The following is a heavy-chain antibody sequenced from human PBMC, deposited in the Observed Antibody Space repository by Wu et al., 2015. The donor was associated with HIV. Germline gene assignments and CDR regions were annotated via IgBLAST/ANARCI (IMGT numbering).Heavy chain of an antibody. J-gene: IGHJ4*02. V-gene: IGHV1-69*12. CDR2: IIPIFGKA. Sequence: QVHLVQSGAEVKKPRSSVKVSCKASGDTFSTSTFTWVRQTPGQGLQWMGGIIPIFGKAHYARRLQGKVTITADESTNTVYMELRSLKSEDTAIYYCANRPPDGGYNNGFEFWGQGTLVIVSS. CDR1: GDTFSTST. D-gene: IGHD5-12*01. CDR3: ANRPPDGGYNNGFEF.